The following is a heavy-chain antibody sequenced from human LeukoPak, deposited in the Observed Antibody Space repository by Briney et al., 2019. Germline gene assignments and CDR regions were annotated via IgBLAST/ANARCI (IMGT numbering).Heavy chain of an antibody. J-gene: IGHJ4*02. CDR1: GYIFTSYN. D-gene: IGHD6-13*01. V-gene: IGHV1-46*01. Sequence: ASVKVSCKASGYIFTSYNMHWVRQAPGQGLEWMGIINPSGGSTSYAQKFQGRVTMTRDTSISTAYMELSRLRSDDTAVYYCARALIPVQQLVLHYWSQGTLVTVSS. CDR3: ARALIPVQQLVLHY. CDR2: INPSGGST.